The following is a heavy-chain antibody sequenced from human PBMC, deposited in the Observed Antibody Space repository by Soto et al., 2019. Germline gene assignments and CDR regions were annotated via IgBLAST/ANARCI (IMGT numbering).Heavy chain of an antibody. CDR1: GFTFSSYG. J-gene: IGHJ6*02. D-gene: IGHD6-13*01. CDR2: IWYDGSNK. Sequence: QVQLVESGGGVVQPGRSLRLSCAASGFTFSSYGMHWVRQAPGKGLEWVAVIWYDGSNKYYADSVKGRFTISRDNYKNTLYLQMNSLRAEDTAVYYCARDKQLVKSHYGMDVWGQGTTVTVSS. V-gene: IGHV3-33*01. CDR3: ARDKQLVKSHYGMDV.